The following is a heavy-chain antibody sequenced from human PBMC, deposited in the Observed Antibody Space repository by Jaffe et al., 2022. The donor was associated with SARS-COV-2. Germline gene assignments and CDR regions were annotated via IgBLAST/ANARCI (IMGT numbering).Heavy chain of an antibody. CDR2: ISHDGRDK. CDR1: GFTFSNYG. Sequence: QVQLVDSGGGVVQPGRSLSLACVASGFTFSNYGMHWVRQASGQGLEWVAIISHDGRDKYYRDSVNGRFTIARDNSKNTLYLQMTSLRTEDTAIYYCVKDRSTGWYGGLDSWGQGTLVTVSS. CDR3: VKDRSTGWYGGLDS. J-gene: IGHJ4*02. D-gene: IGHD6-19*01. V-gene: IGHV3-30*18.